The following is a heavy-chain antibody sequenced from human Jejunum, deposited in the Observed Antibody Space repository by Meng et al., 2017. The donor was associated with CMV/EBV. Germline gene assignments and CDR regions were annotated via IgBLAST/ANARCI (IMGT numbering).Heavy chain of an antibody. CDR2: VYFTGYS. J-gene: IGHJ4*02. Sequence: HLHREGAGPGLVRPSATLSPPCTVAGDSISNTYYYWAWIRPPPGKGLEWIGTVYFTGYSYLNPSFKNRVTISVDTSKNHFSLKLYSVTAADTAVYYCARDDHNQRAYFDYWGQGALVTVSS. CDR1: GDSISNTYYY. D-gene: IGHD1-1*01. V-gene: IGHV4-39*07. CDR3: ARDDHNQRAYFDY.